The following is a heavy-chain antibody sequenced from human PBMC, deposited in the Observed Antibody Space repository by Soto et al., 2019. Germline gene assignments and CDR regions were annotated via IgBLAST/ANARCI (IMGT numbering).Heavy chain of an antibody. CDR2: FSGSGGNI. CDR1: GFAFSTHA. Sequence: EVQLLESGGGLVQPGGSLRLSCVASGFAFSTHAMSWVRQAPGMGLEWVSTFSGSGGNIYYAESVKGRLTISRDDSKNTLYLQMDSLRVEDTAVYYCAKDPPWTVGPLAMDVWGQGTTVTVSS. J-gene: IGHJ6*02. V-gene: IGHV3-23*01. D-gene: IGHD1-26*01. CDR3: AKDPPWTVGPLAMDV.